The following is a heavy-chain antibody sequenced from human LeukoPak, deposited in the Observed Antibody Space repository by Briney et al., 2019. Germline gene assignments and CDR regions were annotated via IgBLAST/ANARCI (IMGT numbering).Heavy chain of an antibody. J-gene: IGHJ5*01. Sequence: TGGSLRLSCAASGFTFSDYYLSWIRQAPGKGLEWVSYISSSGTTTYYRDSVKGRFTISRDNAKNSMYLQMNSLRAEDTAVYYCAREPLLRSSVVLFDPWGQGTLVTVSS. V-gene: IGHV3-11*01. CDR3: AREPLLRSSVVLFDP. CDR2: ISSSGTTT. CDR1: GFTFSDYY. D-gene: IGHD4-17*01.